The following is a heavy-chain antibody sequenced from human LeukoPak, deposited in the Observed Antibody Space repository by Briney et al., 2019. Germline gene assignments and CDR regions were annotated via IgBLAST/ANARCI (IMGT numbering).Heavy chain of an antibody. Sequence: SETLSLTCDVYGGSISSGDYSWSWIRQPPGKGLEWIAYIYYIGTTYYYNPSLKSRVSISVDTSKNELSLKLSSVTAADTAVYYCARANYYDSSGLQGDWFDPWGQGTLVTVSS. CDR3: ARANYYDSSGLQGDWFDP. CDR2: IYYIGTTY. CDR1: GGSISSGDYS. V-gene: IGHV4-30-4*07. D-gene: IGHD3-22*01. J-gene: IGHJ5*02.